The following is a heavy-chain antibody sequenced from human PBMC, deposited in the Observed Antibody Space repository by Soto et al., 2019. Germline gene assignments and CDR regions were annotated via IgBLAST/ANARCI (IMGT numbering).Heavy chain of an antibody. Sequence: PGESLKISCQGSGYRFTNFWIGWVRQRPGKGLEWMGIIYSRDSDTRYSPSFQGQVTISVDSSISTAYLQWSSLRADDSAIYYCARDSGIPNDYWGQGTLVTVSS. D-gene: IGHD1-1*01. V-gene: IGHV5-51*03. CDR2: IYSRDSDT. CDR1: GYRFTNFW. CDR3: ARDSGIPNDY. J-gene: IGHJ4*02.